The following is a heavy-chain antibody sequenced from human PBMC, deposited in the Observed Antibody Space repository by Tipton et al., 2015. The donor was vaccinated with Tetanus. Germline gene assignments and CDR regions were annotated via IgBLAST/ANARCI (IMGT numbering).Heavy chain of an antibody. CDR2: TYYRSKWSN. CDR3: ARGYAGGAWDV. V-gene: IGHV6-1*01. Sequence: GLVKLSQTLSVTCVISGDRLSSDIAAWYWIRQSPSRGLEWLGRTYYRSKWSNDYAVSVKSRVTITSDTSKNQFSLQLGSVTPEDTAVYYCARGYAGGAWDVWGQGNLVTVSS. D-gene: IGHD2-2*01. J-gene: IGHJ4*02. CDR1: GDRLSSDIAA.